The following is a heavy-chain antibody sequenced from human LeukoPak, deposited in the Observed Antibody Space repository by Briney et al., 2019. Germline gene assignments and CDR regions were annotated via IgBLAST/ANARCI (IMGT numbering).Heavy chain of an antibody. CDR2: IYWDDDK. Sequence: SGPTLVKPTQTLTLTCTFSGFSLSTSGVGVGWIRQPPGKALEWPALIYWDDDKRYSPSLKSRLTITKDTSKNQVVLTMTNMDPVDTATCYCAHRLVDYGDFDNWFDPWGQGTLVTVSS. CDR3: AHRLVDYGDFDNWFDP. V-gene: IGHV2-5*02. J-gene: IGHJ5*02. D-gene: IGHD4-17*01. CDR1: GFSLSTSGVG.